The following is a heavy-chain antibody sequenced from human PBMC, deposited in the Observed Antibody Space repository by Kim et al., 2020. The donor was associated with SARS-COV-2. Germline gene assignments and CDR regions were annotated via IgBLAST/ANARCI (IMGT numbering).Heavy chain of an antibody. Sequence: ASVKVSCKASGYTFTSYYMHWVRQAPGQGLEWMGIINPSGGSTSYAQKFQGRVTMTRDTFTSTVYMELSSLRSEDTAVYYCARDSPVAGHLPPIDYWGQGTLVTVSS. D-gene: IGHD6-19*01. CDR2: INPSGGST. CDR3: ARDSPVAGHLPPIDY. V-gene: IGHV1-46*01. CDR1: GYTFTSYY. J-gene: IGHJ4*02.